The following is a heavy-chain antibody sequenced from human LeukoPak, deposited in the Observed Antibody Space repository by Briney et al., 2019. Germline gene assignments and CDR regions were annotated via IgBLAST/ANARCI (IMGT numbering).Heavy chain of an antibody. V-gene: IGHV1-2*02. CDR2: INPNSGGT. CDR1: GYTFTGYY. CDR3: ARGSRFLEWLLYEVLNY. D-gene: IGHD3-3*01. Sequence: ASVKVSCKASGYTFTGYYMHWVRQAPGQGLEWLGWINPNSGGTNYAQKFQGRVTTTSDTSISTAYMELSRQRSDDTAVYYCARGSRFLEWLLYEVLNYWGQGTLVTVSS. J-gene: IGHJ4*02.